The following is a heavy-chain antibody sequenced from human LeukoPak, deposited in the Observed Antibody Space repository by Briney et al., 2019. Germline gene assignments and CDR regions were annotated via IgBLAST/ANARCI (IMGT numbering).Heavy chain of an antibody. CDR3: ARHNSDWYYLHH. CDR2: INHSGST. V-gene: IGHV4-34*01. D-gene: IGHD6-19*01. CDR1: GGSFSGYY. Sequence: PSETLSLTCAVYGGSFSGYYWSWIRQPLGKGLEWIGEINHSGSTNYNPSLKSRLTISLDTSENQLSLNLRSVTAADTAVYYCARHNSDWYYLHHWGQGTLVTVSS. J-gene: IGHJ5*02.